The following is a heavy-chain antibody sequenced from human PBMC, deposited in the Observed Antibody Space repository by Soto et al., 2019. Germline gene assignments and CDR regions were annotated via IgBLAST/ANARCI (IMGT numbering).Heavy chain of an antibody. J-gene: IGHJ3*02. V-gene: IGHV1-2*04. CDR1: GYTFSGYY. D-gene: IGHD3-9*01. CDR2: INPYSGGT. Sequence: VSVKVSCKASGYTFSGYYIHWVRQAPGQGLEWMGWINPYSGGTDYAQKFQGWVTMTRDTSITTAYMELTRLRSDDTAVYYCARDMTGSYNKGAFDIWGQGTMVTVSS. CDR3: ARDMTGSYNKGAFDI.